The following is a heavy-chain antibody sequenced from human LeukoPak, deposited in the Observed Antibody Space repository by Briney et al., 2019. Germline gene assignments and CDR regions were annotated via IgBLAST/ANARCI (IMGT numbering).Heavy chain of an antibody. CDR2: IYTSGST. Sequence: SETLSLTCTVSGGSISSGSYYWSWIRQPAGKGLEWIERIYTSGSTNYNPSLKSRVTISVDTSKNQFSLKLSSVTAADTAVYYCARGGVAGDYAFDAFDIWGQGTMVTVSS. CDR3: ARGGVAGDYAFDAFDI. CDR1: GGSISSGSYY. V-gene: IGHV4-61*02. D-gene: IGHD4-17*01. J-gene: IGHJ3*02.